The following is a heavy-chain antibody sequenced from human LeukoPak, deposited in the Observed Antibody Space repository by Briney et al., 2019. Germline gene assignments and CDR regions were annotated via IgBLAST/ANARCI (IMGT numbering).Heavy chain of an antibody. J-gene: IGHJ5*02. D-gene: IGHD5-24*01. CDR1: GFTFSSYG. Sequence: GGSLRLSCAASGFTFSSYGMHWVRQAPGKGLEWVAVISYDGSNKYYADSVKGRFTISRDNSKNTLYLQMNSLRAEDTAVYYCAKDNYGGWFDPWGQGTLVTVSS. V-gene: IGHV3-30*18. CDR2: ISYDGSNK. CDR3: AKDNYGGWFDP.